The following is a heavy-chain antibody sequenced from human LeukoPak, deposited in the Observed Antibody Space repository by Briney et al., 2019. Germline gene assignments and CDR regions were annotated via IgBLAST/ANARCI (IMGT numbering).Heavy chain of an antibody. Sequence: ASVRVSCKASGYTFTSYDINWVRQATGQGLEWMGWMNPNSGNTGYAQKFQGRVTMTRNTSISTAYMELSSLRSEDTAVYYCARVAAVAGPYYFDYWGQGTLVTVSS. V-gene: IGHV1-8*02. CDR2: MNPNSGNT. CDR3: ARVAAVAGPYYFDY. J-gene: IGHJ4*02. CDR1: GYTFTSYD. D-gene: IGHD6-19*01.